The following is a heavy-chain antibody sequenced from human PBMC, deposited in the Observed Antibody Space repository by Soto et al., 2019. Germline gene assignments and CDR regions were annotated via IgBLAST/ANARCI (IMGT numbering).Heavy chain of an antibody. V-gene: IGHV1-3*01. J-gene: IGHJ4*02. D-gene: IGHD5-12*01. Sequence: SVQASCKASGYTFTRSPMHWVRQAPGQRLEWMGWINAGNGDTRYSQKFQDRVTINRDTSASTAYMELSSLTSEDTAVYYCAMMQFIATLTRYFDNWGPG. CDR2: INAGNGDT. CDR1: GYTFTRSP. CDR3: AMMQFIATLTRYFDN.